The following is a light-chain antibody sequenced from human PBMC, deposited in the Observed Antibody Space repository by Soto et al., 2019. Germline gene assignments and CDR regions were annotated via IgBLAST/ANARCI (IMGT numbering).Light chain of an antibody. CDR1: TGDIGAYNF. CDR3: CSYAGSFPWV. Sequence: QSALTQPRSVSGSPGQSVTISCTGTTGDIGAYNFVSWYQLHPGKAPKLMIYDASKRPSGVPDRFSASKSGNTASLTISGLQAEDEADYYCCSYAGSFPWVFGGGTKLTVL. CDR2: DAS. V-gene: IGLV2-11*01. J-gene: IGLJ3*02.